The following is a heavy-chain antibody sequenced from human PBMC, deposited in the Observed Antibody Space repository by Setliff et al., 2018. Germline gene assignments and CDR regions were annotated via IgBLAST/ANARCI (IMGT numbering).Heavy chain of an antibody. J-gene: IGHJ4*02. D-gene: IGHD2-21*01. CDR1: GGSISTFY. V-gene: IGHV4-59*01. CDR2: IHYSGST. Sequence: KPSETLSLTCTVSGGSISTFYWSWIRQSPEKGLEWIAYIHYSGSTNQNPSLKSRVTISLDTPKNQFSLKLSYMTAADTAVYYCARFLDPRDGYQNSPGFDFWGQGALVTVSS. CDR3: ARFLDPRDGYQNSPGFDF.